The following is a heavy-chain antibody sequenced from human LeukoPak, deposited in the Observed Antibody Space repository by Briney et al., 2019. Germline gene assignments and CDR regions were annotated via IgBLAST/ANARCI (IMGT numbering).Heavy chain of an antibody. CDR3: ARVSRLGVVERDVFDI. D-gene: IGHD2-15*01. J-gene: IGHJ3*02. CDR1: GFTFSRYS. V-gene: IGHV3-21*01. Sequence: GGSLRLSCAASGFTFSRYSMNWVRQAPGKGLEWVSSISISSNYIYYADSVKGRFTISRDNAKNSLYLQVNSLRAEDTAVYYGARVSRLGVVERDVFDIWGKGKMVTVSS. CDR2: ISISSNYI.